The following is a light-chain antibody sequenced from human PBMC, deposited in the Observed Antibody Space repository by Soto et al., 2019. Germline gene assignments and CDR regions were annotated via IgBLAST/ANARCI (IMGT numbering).Light chain of an antibody. CDR3: SSYTTSSTLGV. Sequence: QSALTQPASVSGSPGQSITISCTGTSSDVGDYKSVSWYQQHPGKAPKLIIYDVSNRPSGVSSRFSGSESGNTASLTISGLLAEDEADYYCSSYTTSSTLGVFGGGTKLTVL. V-gene: IGLV2-14*01. CDR2: DVS. CDR1: SSDVGDYKS. J-gene: IGLJ3*02.